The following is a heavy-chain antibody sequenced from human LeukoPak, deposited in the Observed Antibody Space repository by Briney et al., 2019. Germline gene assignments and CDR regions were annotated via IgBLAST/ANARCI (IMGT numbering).Heavy chain of an antibody. CDR1: GSTFSSYG. CDR3: ARSLPYSSWYLLSHY. CDR2: IWYDGSNK. Sequence: PGGSLRLSCAASGSTFSSYGMHWVRQAPGKGLEWVAVIWYDGSNKYYADSVKGRFTISRDNSKNTLYLQMNSLRAEDTAVYYCARSLPYSSWYLLSHYWGQGTLVTVSS. J-gene: IGHJ4*02. D-gene: IGHD6-13*01. V-gene: IGHV3-33*01.